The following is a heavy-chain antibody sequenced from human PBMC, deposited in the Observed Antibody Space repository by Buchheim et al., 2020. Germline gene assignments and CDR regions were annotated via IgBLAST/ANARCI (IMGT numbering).Heavy chain of an antibody. J-gene: IGHJ4*02. D-gene: IGHD5-12*01. CDR3: ARASTPEWLSPIGY. CDR1: GGSFSGYY. CDR2: INHSGST. Sequence: QVQLQQWGAGLLKPSETLSLTCAVYGGSFSGYYWSWIRQPPGKGLEWIGEINHSGSTNYNPSLKSRVTISVDTSKNQFSLNLSAVTAADTAVYYCARASTPEWLSPIGYWGQGTL. V-gene: IGHV4-34*01.